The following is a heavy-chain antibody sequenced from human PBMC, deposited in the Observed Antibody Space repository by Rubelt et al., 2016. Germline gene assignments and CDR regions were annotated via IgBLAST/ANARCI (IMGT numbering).Heavy chain of an antibody. Sequence: QVQLVQSGAEVKKPGASVKVSCMASGYTFSNYYMHWVRQAPGQGLEWMGVIEIHGGSTSYAQKFQGRLRMTRDTSTRTVYVVLSSLRSEDAAVFYWAGGRASGWLTPPGFYFDYWGQGTLVTVSS. CDR1: GYTFSNYY. CDR2: IEIHGGST. D-gene: IGHD6-19*01. J-gene: IGHJ4*02. V-gene: IGHV1-46*01. CDR3: AGGRASGWLTPPGFYFDY.